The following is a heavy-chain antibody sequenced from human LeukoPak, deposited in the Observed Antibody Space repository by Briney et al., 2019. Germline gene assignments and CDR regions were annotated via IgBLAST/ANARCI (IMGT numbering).Heavy chain of an antibody. CDR1: GFTFSSYA. CDR3: VTLPFTITYSYGMDV. V-gene: IGHV3-64D*06. J-gene: IGHJ6*02. CDR2: ISSNGGST. D-gene: IGHD5-12*01. Sequence: GGSLRLSCSASGFTFSSYAMHWVRQAPGKGLEYVSAISSNGGSTCYADSVKGIFTISRDNSKNTLYLQMSSLRAEDTAVYYCVTLPFTITYSYGMDVWGQGTTVTVSS.